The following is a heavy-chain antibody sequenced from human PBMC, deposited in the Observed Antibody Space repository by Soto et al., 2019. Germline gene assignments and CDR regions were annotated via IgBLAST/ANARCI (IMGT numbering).Heavy chain of an antibody. D-gene: IGHD2-21*02. CDR2: IYNSGST. CDR3: VRAMVVTQTWFDP. CDR1: GGSISSYY. V-gene: IGHV4-59*08. J-gene: IGHJ5*02. Sequence: SETLSLTCTVSGGSISSYYWTWIRQSPGKGLEWIGYIYNSGSTNYNPSLKSRITISADTSKNQFSLKLSSVTAADTAVYYCVRAMVVTQTWFDPWGQGTLVTVSS.